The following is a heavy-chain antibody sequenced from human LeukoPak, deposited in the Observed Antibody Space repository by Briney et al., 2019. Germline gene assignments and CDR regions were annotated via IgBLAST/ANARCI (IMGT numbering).Heavy chain of an antibody. J-gene: IGHJ4*02. CDR1: GYTFTGFY. Sequence: GASVKVSCKASGYTFTGFYMHWVRQAPGQGLEWMGWINPNSGDTNYAQKLQGRVTMTTDTSTSTAYMELRSLRSDDTAVYYCAREKYSGSYLIDYWGQGTLVTVSS. D-gene: IGHD1-26*01. CDR2: INPNSGDT. CDR3: AREKYSGSYLIDY. V-gene: IGHV1-2*02.